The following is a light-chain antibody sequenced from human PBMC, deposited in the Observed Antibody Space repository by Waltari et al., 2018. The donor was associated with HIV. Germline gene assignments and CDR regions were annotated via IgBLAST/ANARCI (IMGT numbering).Light chain of an antibody. CDR3: QQYYTPPIT. CDR2: WAS. J-gene: IGKJ5*01. CDR1: QSLFYTSNSRTY. Sequence: DIVMTQSPDSLAVSLGERATINCRSSQSLFYTSNSRTYLAWYQLKPGQPPKRLISWASTRESGVPDRFSGSGSGTAFALSISSLQAEDVAVYYCQQYYTPPITFGQGTRLEIK. V-gene: IGKV4-1*01.